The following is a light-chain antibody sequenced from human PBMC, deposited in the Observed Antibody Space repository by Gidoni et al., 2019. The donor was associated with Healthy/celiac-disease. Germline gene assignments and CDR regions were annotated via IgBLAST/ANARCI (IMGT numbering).Light chain of an antibody. V-gene: IGKV3-20*01. Sequence: EIVLTQSPGTLSLSPGERATLSCRASQSVSSSYLAWYQQKPGQAPRLRIYGASSRATGIPDRFSGRGSGTDFTLTISRLEPEDFAVYYCQQYGSSPPTFGQGTKVEIK. CDR3: QQYGSSPPT. CDR1: QSVSSSY. J-gene: IGKJ1*01. CDR2: GAS.